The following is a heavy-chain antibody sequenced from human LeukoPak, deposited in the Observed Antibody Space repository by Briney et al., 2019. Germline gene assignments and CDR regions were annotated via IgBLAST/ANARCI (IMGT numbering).Heavy chain of an antibody. CDR3: AREGSGYPY. CDR1: GYTFTGYY. J-gene: IGHJ4*02. Sequence: ASVTVSCKASGYTFTGYYMHWVRQAPGQGLEWMGWINPNSGGTNYAQKFQGRVTMTRDTSISTAYMEVSRLTSDDTAVFYCAREGSGYPYWGQGTLVTVSS. CDR2: INPNSGGT. V-gene: IGHV1-2*02. D-gene: IGHD5-12*01.